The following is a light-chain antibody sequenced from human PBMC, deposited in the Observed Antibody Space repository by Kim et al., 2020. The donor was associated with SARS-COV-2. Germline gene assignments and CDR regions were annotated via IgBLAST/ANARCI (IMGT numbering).Light chain of an antibody. V-gene: IGLV3-1*01. CDR3: KAWDSSTVV. Sequence: YELTQPPSVSVSPGQTASITCSGDKLGDKYACWYQQKPGQSPVLVIYQDSKRPSGIPERFSGSNSGNTATLTISGTQAMDAADYYCKAWDSSTVVFGGGT. CDR1: KLGDKY. CDR2: QDS. J-gene: IGLJ2*01.